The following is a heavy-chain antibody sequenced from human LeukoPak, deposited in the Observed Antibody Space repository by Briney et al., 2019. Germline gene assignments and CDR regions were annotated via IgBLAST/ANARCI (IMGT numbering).Heavy chain of an antibody. Sequence: SETLSVTCTVSRGSISSSYWNWIRIRQPPGKGLEWIGSIYYSGSTYYNPPPKSRETISVDTYKNQFSLNLSSVTAADTAVYYCARGAVVWGRNTRVDVWGEGTTVTVSS. CDR3: ARGAVVWGRNTRVDV. J-gene: IGHJ6*01. D-gene: IGHD3-16*01. CDR1: RGSISSSYWN. V-gene: IGHV4-39*01. CDR2: IYYSGST.